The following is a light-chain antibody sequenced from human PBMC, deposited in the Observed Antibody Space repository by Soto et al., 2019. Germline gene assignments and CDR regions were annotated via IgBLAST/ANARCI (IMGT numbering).Light chain of an antibody. V-gene: IGKV3-15*01. CDR1: QFINND. Sequence: VRTQSPAPLSFSPGQRSPLPCRASQFINNDLAWYQKRPGQAPRLLSSGASTRATGIPARFSGSGSGTEFSLTINSLQSEDFAVYYGQQSQSWPPITVGPGTRLEIK. CDR2: GAS. CDR3: QQSQSWPPIT. J-gene: IGKJ5*01.